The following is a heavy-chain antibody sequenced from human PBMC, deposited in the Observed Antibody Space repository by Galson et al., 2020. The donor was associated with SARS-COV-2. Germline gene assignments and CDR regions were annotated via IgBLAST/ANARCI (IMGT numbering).Heavy chain of an antibody. CDR2: IYYSGST. CDR3: ARGVTTFGGVIVMPYYFYYYMDV. Sequence: SETLSLTCTVSGGSINSHYWSWIRQPPGKGLEWIGYIYYSGSTNYNPSLKSRVTISVDTSKNQFSLKLSSVTAADTAVYYCARGVTTFGGVIVMPYYFYYYMDVWGKGTTVTVSS. D-gene: IGHD3-16*02. J-gene: IGHJ6*03. CDR1: GGSINSHY. V-gene: IGHV4-59*11.